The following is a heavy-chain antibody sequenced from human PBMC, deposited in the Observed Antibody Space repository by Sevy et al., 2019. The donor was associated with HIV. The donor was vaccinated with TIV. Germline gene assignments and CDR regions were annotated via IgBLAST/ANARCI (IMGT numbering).Heavy chain of an antibody. CDR3: ARDRGEILHSAFDY. V-gene: IGHV3-30*14. CDR2: ISYDGRNYK. J-gene: IGHJ4*02. CDR1: GFTFSDYS. Sequence: GGSLRLSCAASGFTFSDYSMHWVRQAPGKGLEWVAVISYDGRNYKYNVDSVKGRFTTSRDNSKNKLFLQMNSLRAEDSAIYYCARDRGEILHSAFDYWGQGTLVTVSS. D-gene: IGHD3-16*01.